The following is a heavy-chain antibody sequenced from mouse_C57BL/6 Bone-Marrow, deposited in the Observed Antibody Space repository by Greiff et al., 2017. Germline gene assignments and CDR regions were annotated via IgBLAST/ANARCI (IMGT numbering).Heavy chain of an antibody. J-gene: IGHJ1*03. CDR2: ILPGSGST. Sequence: QVQLQQSGAELMKPGASVKLSCKATGYTFTGYWIEWVKQRPGHGLEWIGEILPGSGSTNYNEKFKGKATLTADTSSNTAYMQLCSLTTEDSAIYYCAFWDWYFDVWGTGTTVTVSS. CDR1: GYTFTGYW. V-gene: IGHV1-9*01. CDR3: AFWDWYFDV. D-gene: IGHD4-1*01.